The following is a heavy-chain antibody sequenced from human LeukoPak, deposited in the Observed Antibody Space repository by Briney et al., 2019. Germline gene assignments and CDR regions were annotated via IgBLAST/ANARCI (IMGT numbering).Heavy chain of an antibody. D-gene: IGHD3-10*01. V-gene: IGHV1-3*01. CDR1: GYTFTSYA. Sequence: GASVKVSCKASGYTFTSYAMHWVRQAPGQRLEWMGWINAGNGNTKYSQKVQGRVTITRDTSASTAYMELSSLRSEDTAVYYCASDYGSGSSPLYYFDYWGQGTLVTVSS. CDR3: ASDYGSGSSPLYYFDY. J-gene: IGHJ4*02. CDR2: INAGNGNT.